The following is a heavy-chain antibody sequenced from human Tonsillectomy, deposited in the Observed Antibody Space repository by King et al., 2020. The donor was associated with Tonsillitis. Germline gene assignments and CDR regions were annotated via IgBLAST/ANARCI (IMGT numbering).Heavy chain of an antibody. Sequence: QLVQSGAEVKKPGASVKLSCKTSGYSFTDYFIHWVRQASGQVPEWMGRATHYSQNFPGRGTVTSDTSTTTVYMELGSLRPEDTAVYYCVREREGGLFDYWGQGTLVAVSS. V-gene: IGHV1-46*01. CDR3: VREREGGLFDY. D-gene: IGHD3-16*01. CDR2: AT. CDR1: GYSFTDYF. J-gene: IGHJ4*02.